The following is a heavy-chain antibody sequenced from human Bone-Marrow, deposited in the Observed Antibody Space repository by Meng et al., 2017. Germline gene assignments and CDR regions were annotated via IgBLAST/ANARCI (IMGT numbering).Heavy chain of an antibody. V-gene: IGHV1-2*02. CDR2: INPNSGGT. D-gene: IGHD3-22*01. Sequence: ASVKVSCKASGYTFTSYDINWVRQATGQGLEWMGWINPNSGGTNYAQKFQGRVTMTRDTSISTAYMELSRLRSDDTAVYYCARGGAGEYYYDSSGYYSAFDIWGQGTMVTVSS. CDR1: GYTFTSYD. J-gene: IGHJ3*02. CDR3: ARGGAGEYYYDSSGYYSAFDI.